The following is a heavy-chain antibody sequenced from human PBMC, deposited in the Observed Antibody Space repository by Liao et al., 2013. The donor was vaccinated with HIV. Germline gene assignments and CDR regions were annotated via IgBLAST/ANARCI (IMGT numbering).Heavy chain of an antibody. CDR2: ITHSGST. V-gene: IGHV4-34*01. J-gene: IGHJ4*02. D-gene: IGHD6-13*01. CDR1: GGSFRGYY. CDR3: AVGNSWYNAWVY. Sequence: QVQLQQWGAGLLKPSETLSLTCAVYGGSFRGYYWSWIRQPPGKGLQWIGDITHSGSTTYNPSLKSRVTIIGDTSGNQFSLKLTSVTAADTGVYYCAVGNSWYNAWVYWGQGTVVTVSS.